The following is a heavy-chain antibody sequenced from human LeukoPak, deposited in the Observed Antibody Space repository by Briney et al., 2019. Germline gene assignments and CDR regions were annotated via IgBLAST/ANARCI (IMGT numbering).Heavy chain of an antibody. D-gene: IGHD2-2*03. CDR3: ARLLRVGYCSTTTCNWFDP. CDR2: IYYTGST. Sequence: PSETLSLTCTVSGGSISNYYWNWIRQPPGKGLEWIGYIYYTGSTYYSPSLKSRVTISVDTSKNQFSLKLSSVTAADTAVYYCARLLRVGYCSTTTCNWFDPWGQGTLVTVSS. V-gene: IGHV4-59*12. J-gene: IGHJ5*02. CDR1: GGSISNYY.